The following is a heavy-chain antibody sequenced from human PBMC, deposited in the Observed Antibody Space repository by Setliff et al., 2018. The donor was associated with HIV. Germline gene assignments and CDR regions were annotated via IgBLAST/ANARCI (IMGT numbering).Heavy chain of an antibody. D-gene: IGHD3-22*01. CDR3: ARSLCYYDSCGYYYNY. V-gene: IGHV5-51*01. J-gene: IGHJ4*02. CDR2: IHPDDSDT. CDR1: GYEFAYYY. Sequence: PGESLKISCKTSGYEFAYYYIGWVRQMPGKGLEWMGIIHPDDSDTRYSPSFQGQVTISADKSINTAYLQWNSLKASDTAMYYCARSLCYYDSCGYYYNYWGQGTLVTVSS.